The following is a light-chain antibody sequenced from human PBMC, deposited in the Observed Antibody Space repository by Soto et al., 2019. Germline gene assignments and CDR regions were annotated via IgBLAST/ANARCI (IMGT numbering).Light chain of an antibody. CDR2: EVA. J-gene: IGLJ2*01. Sequence: QSALTQPASVSGSPGQSITISCTGTSSDVGGYNYVSWYQQHPGKAPKLMIYEVANRPSGVSIRFSGSKSCNTASLIISGLQAEDEADYYCSSYTNSSTLNMIFGGGTKLTVL. CDR1: SSDVGGYNY. V-gene: IGLV2-14*01. CDR3: SSYTNSSTLNMI.